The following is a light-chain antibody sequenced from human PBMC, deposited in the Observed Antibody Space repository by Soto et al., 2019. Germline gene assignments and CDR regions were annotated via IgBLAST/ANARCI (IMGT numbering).Light chain of an antibody. CDR1: SSDVGGSNL. CDR3: VSFTSSTTYV. Sequence: QAALTQPASVSASPGQSITISCTGTSSDVGGSNLVSWYQQHPGKPPKLIIYDVATRPSGVSNRFSGSKSGSTASLIISRLQTEDEADYYCVSFTSSTTYVFGSGTKLTVL. J-gene: IGLJ1*01. V-gene: IGLV2-14*03. CDR2: DVA.